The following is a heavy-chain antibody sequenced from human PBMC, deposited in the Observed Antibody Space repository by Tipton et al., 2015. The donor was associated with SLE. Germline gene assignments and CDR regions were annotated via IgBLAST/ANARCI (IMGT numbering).Heavy chain of an antibody. Sequence: FLRLSCAASGFTFSSYAMHWVRQAPGKGLEWVAVISYDGSNKYYADSVKGRFTISRDNSKNTLYLQMNSLRAEDTAVYYCSGSLTGYYGMDVWGQGTTVTVSS. CDR3: SGSLTGYYGMDV. CDR1: GFTFSSYA. J-gene: IGHJ6*02. D-gene: IGHD1-26*01. V-gene: IGHV3-30*04. CDR2: ISYDGSNK.